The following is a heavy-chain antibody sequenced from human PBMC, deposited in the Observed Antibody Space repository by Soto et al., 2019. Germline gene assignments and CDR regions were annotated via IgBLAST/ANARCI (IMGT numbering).Heavy chain of an antibody. Sequence: VGSLRLSCAASGFTFSSYSMNWVRQAPGKGLEWVSYISSSSSTIYYADSVKGRFTISRDNAKNSLYLQMNSLRDEDTAVYYCARDGGLSGSYSDWFDPWGQGTLVTVSS. V-gene: IGHV3-48*02. CDR1: GFTFSSYS. J-gene: IGHJ5*02. D-gene: IGHD1-26*01. CDR3: ARDGGLSGSYSDWFDP. CDR2: ISSSSSTI.